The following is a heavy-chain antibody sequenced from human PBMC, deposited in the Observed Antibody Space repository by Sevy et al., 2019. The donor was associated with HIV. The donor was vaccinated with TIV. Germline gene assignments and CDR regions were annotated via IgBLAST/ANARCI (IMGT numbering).Heavy chain of an antibody. Sequence: GEALKISCAASGFTFSNYWMSWVRQAPGKGLEWVANIKRDGSEKYHVASVKGLFTISRDNAKTSLYLQMNSLRVEDPAMYYCARDCSSANCLWGMDVWGQGTMVTVSS. V-gene: IGHV3-7*03. D-gene: IGHD2-2*01. CDR2: IKRDGSEK. CDR1: GFTFSNYW. J-gene: IGHJ6*02. CDR3: ARDCSSANCLWGMDV.